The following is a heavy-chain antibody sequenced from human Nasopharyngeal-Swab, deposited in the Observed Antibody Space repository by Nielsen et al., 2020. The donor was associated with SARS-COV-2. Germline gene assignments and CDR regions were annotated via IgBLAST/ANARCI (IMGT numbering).Heavy chain of an antibody. D-gene: IGHD4-17*01. Sequence: VRQAPEKGLEWVANIKQDGSEKYYVDSVKGRFTISRDNAKNSLYLQMNSLRAEDTAVYYCARDDYGDYYYYMDVWGKGTTVTVSS. V-gene: IGHV3-7*01. CDR3: ARDDYGDYYYYMDV. J-gene: IGHJ6*03. CDR2: IKQDGSEK.